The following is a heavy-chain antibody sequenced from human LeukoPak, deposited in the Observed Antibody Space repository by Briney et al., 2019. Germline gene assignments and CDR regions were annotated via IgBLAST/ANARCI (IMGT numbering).Heavy chain of an antibody. D-gene: IGHD1-26*01. Sequence: SGRSLRLSCAASGFTFSSFTMHWVRQAPGKGLEWGAVISYDGSNKYYADSVEGRFTISRDNSKTTLYLQMNSLRPEDTALYYCARVDSGRYSFDYWGQGTLVTVSS. CDR3: ARVDSGRYSFDY. CDR1: GFTFSSFT. V-gene: IGHV3-30*01. J-gene: IGHJ4*02. CDR2: ISYDGSNK.